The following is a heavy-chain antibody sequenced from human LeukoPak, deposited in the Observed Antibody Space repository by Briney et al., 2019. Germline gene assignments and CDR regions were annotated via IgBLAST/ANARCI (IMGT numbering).Heavy chain of an antibody. D-gene: IGHD2-2*01. Sequence: GGSLRLSCAASGFTCSSYGMHWVRQAPGKGLEWVAFIRDEGSNKYYAAFVKGRFNISRDNSQNTLYLQMNSLRAEDTAVYYCAKDGLGYCSSTSCFYFDYWGQGTLVTVSS. CDR1: GFTCSSYG. J-gene: IGHJ4*02. V-gene: IGHV3-30*02. CDR3: AKDGLGYCSSTSCFYFDY. CDR2: IRDEGSNK.